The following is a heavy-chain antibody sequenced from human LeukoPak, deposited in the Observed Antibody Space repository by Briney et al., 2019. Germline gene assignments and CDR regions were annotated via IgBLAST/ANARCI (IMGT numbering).Heavy chain of an antibody. Sequence: SETLSLTCTVYGGSFSGYYWSWIRQPPGKGLEWIGEINHSGSTKYNPSLKSRVTISVDTSKNQFSLKLSSVTAADTAVYYCARDSRNYYDSSGYDWFDPWGQGTLVTVSS. V-gene: IGHV4-34*01. D-gene: IGHD3-22*01. CDR3: ARDSRNYYDSSGYDWFDP. CDR1: GGSFSGYY. CDR2: INHSGST. J-gene: IGHJ5*02.